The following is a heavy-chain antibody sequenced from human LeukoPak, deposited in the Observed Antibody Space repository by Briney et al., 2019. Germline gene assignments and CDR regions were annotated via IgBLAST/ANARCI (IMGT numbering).Heavy chain of an antibody. CDR1: GYTFTGYY. CDR3: ARREEQLWPYYFDY. Sequence: ASVKVSCKASGYTFTGYYMHWVRQAPGQGLERMGWINPNSGGTNYAQKFQGRVTMTRDTSISTAYMELSRLRSDDTAVYYCARREEQLWPYYFDYWGQGTLVTVSS. V-gene: IGHV1-2*02. CDR2: INPNSGGT. D-gene: IGHD5-18*01. J-gene: IGHJ4*02.